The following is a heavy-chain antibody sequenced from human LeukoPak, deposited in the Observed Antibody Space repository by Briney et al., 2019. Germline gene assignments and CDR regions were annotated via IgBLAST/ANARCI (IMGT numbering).Heavy chain of an antibody. CDR2: IWYDGSNK. V-gene: IGHV3-33*06. CDR3: VKDLLLWCFDS. J-gene: IGHJ4*02. CDR1: GFTFSSYG. Sequence: GGSLRLSCAASGFTFSSYGMHWVRQAPGKGLEWVAVIWYDGSNKYYADSVKGRFTISRDISKNTLYLQMSSLRAEDTAIYYCVKDLLLWCFDSWGQGILVTVSS. D-gene: IGHD2-15*01.